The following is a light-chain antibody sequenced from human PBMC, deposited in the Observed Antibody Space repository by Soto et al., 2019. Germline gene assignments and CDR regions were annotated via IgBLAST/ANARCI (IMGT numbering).Light chain of an antibody. CDR2: NTS. CDR3: LLSYSGARV. J-gene: IGLJ3*02. Sequence: QAVVTQEPSLTVSPGGTVTLTCGSSTGAVTSGHYPYWFQQKPGQAPRTLVYNTSDKHSWAPARFSGSLLGGKAALTLSGSQPEDEAEYYCLLSYSGARVFGGGTKLTVL. V-gene: IGLV7-46*01. CDR1: TGAVTSGHY.